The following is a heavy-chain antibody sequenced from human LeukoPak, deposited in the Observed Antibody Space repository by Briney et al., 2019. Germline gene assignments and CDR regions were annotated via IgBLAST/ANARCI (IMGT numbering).Heavy chain of an antibody. CDR2: IYPGDSDT. D-gene: IGHD3-9*01. Sequence: GESLKISCKGSGYSFTSYWIGRVRQMPGKGLEWMGIIYPGDSDTRYSPSFQGQVTISADKSISTAYLQWSSLKASDTAMYYCARLGGSLYYDILSARGVSVYFDYWGQGTLVTVSS. CDR3: ARLGGSLYYDILSARGVSVYFDY. V-gene: IGHV5-51*01. J-gene: IGHJ4*02. CDR1: GYSFTSYW.